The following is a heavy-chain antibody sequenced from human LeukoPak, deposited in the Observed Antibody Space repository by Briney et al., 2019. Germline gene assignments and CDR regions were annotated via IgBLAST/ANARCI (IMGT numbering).Heavy chain of an antibody. V-gene: IGHV3-48*01. CDR2: IGTGTSTV. D-gene: IGHD7-27*01. CDR1: GFTFPSYT. Sequence: PGESPRLSCAAPGFTFPSYTMNWVRQAPGKGLEWVSHIGTGTSTVGYADTIKSRFTISRDNAKNSVDLQMSSLRVDDSAVYYCVRDKDWGFDSWGQGTLVTVSS. CDR3: VRDKDWGFDS. J-gene: IGHJ4*02.